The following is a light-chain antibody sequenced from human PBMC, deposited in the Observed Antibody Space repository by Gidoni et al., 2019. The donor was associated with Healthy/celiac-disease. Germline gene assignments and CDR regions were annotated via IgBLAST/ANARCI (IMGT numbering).Light chain of an antibody. CDR1: SLRSYY. Sequence: SSELTQDTAVSVALGHTVRITCQGDSLRSYYASWYQQKPGQAPVLVIYGKNNRPSGIPDRFSGSSSGNTASLTITGAQAEDEADYYCNSRDSSGNPHVVFGGGTKLTVL. J-gene: IGLJ2*01. CDR2: GKN. V-gene: IGLV3-19*01. CDR3: NSRDSSGNPHVV.